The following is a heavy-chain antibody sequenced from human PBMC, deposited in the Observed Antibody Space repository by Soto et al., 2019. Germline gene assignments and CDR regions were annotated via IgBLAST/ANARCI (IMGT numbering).Heavy chain of an antibody. CDR3: ATDLGYWRGGRCFSIDY. Sequence: QVQLVESGGGVVQPGRSLRLSCAAYGFTFSSCGMHWVRQAPDTGLEWVTVISYDGNTEYNEDSVKGRFTIARDKSKKTVYVQRKSLTAGDTAVYYFATDLGYWRGGRCFSIDYWGQGTRVTLSS. D-gene: IGHD2-15*01. V-gene: IGHV3-30*03. CDR1: GFTFSSCG. J-gene: IGHJ4*02. CDR2: ISYDGNTE.